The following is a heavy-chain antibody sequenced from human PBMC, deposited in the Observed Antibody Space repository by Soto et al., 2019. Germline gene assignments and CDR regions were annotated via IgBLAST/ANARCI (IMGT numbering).Heavy chain of an antibody. CDR2: IRSKAYGGTT. D-gene: IGHD1-26*01. CDR3: TRVSAGTDY. V-gene: IGHV3-49*03. CDR1: VFTFVDDA. J-gene: IGHJ4*02. Sequence: GSRRRGYTSSVFTFVDDAMSWFRQAPGKGLEWVVFIRSKAYGGTTEYAASVKGRFTISRDDSKSIAYLQMNSLKTEDTAVYYCTRVSAGTDYWGQGALVTVS.